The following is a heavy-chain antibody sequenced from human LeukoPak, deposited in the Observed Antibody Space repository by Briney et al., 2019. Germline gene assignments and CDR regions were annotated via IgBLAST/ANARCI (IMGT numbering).Heavy chain of an antibody. CDR2: ISWNSGSI. CDR3: AKDTGLGIAAEVGYYFDY. V-gene: IGHV3-9*03. CDR1: GFTFSSYA. J-gene: IGHJ4*02. D-gene: IGHD6-13*01. Sequence: GGSLRLSCAASGFTFSSYAMSWVRQAPGKGLEWVSGISWNSGSIGYADSVKGRFTISRDNAKNSLYLQMNSLRAEDMALYYCAKDTGLGIAAEVGYYFDYWGQGTLVTVSS.